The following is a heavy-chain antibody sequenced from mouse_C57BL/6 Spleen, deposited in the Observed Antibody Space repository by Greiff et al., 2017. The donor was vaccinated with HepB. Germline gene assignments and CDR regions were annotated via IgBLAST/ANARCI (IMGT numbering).Heavy chain of an antibody. CDR1: GYTFTSYW. CDR3: AREGDYDDGGYFDY. J-gene: IGHJ2*01. V-gene: IGHV1-55*01. D-gene: IGHD2-4*01. CDR2: IYPGSGST. Sequence: QVQLQQPGAELVKPGASVKMSCKASGYTFTSYWITWVKQRPGQALEWIGDIYPGSGSTNYNEKFKSKATLTVDTSSRTAYMQLSSLTSEDSAVYYCAREGDYDDGGYFDYWGQGTTLTVSS.